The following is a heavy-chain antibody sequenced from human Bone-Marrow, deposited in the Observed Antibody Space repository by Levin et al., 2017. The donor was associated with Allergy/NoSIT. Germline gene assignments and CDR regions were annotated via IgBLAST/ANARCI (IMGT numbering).Heavy chain of an antibody. CDR2: IDWEDDK. CDR3: ARSTGIAVAGPFDY. J-gene: IGHJ4*02. Sequence: TLSLTCIFSGFSLSSSGMCVSWIRQPPGKALEWLARIDWEDDKFYSTSLKTRLTIPKDTSKNQVVLTMTNMDPVDTATYYCARSTGIAVAGPFDYWGQGTLVTVSS. D-gene: IGHD6-19*01. CDR1: GFSLSSSGMC. V-gene: IGHV2-70*16.